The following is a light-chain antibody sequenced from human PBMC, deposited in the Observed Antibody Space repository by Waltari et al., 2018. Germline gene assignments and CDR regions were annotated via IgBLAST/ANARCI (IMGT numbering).Light chain of an antibody. CDR2: KNN. CDR3: ATWDASLGVL. CDR1: TSNIQINY. Sequence: QSVLTHPPSTSGTPGPRVTISCSGSTSNIQINYVSWYQHLPGTTPKLLIYKNNQRPSGVPDRFSGSKSGTSASLAISGLRSEDEADYYCATWDASLGVLFGGGTKLTVL. V-gene: IGLV1-47*01. J-gene: IGLJ2*01.